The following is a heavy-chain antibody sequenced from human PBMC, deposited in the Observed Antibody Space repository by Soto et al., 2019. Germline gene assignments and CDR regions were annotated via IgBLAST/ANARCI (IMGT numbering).Heavy chain of an antibody. D-gene: IGHD3-10*01. CDR1: GGTFSSYA. J-gene: IGHJ4*02. CDR2: IIPIFGTA. V-gene: IGHV1-69*13. CDR3: ARGKGGSGSYYNDY. Sequence: ASVKVSCKASGGTFSSYAISWVRQAPGQGLEWMGGIIPIFGTANYAQKFQGRVTITADESTSTAYMELSSLRSEDTAMYYCARGKGGSGSYYNDYWGQGTLVTVSS.